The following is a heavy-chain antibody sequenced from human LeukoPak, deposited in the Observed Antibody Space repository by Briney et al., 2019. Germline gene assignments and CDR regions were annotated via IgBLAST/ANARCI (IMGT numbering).Heavy chain of an antibody. CDR2: ISSSSSTI. CDR1: GFTLSSYV. CDR3: ARRLEQNYYYYGMDV. J-gene: IGHJ6*02. D-gene: IGHD6-6*01. Sequence: GGALRLSCATSGFTLSSYVMSWVRQAPGKGLEWVSYISSSSSTIYYADSVKGRFTISRDNAKNSLYLQMNSLRAEDTAVYYCARRLEQNYYYYGMDVWGQGTTVTVSS. V-gene: IGHV3-48*01.